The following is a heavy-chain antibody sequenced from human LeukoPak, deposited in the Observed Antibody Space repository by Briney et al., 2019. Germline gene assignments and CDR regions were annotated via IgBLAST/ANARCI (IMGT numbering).Heavy chain of an antibody. V-gene: IGHV1-18*01. Sequence: ASVKVSCTASGYTFTSYGISWVRQAPGQGLEWMGWISAYNGNTNYAQKLQGRVTMTTDTSTSTAYVELRSLRSDDTAVYYCARDLRGYNWNFDYWGQGTLVTVSS. CDR1: GYTFTSYG. CDR2: ISAYNGNT. J-gene: IGHJ4*02. D-gene: IGHD1-1*01. CDR3: ARDLRGYNWNFDY.